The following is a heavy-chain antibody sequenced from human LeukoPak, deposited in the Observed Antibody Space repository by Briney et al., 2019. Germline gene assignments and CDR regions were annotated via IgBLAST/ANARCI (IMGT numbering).Heavy chain of an antibody. D-gene: IGHD3-10*01. CDR2: INHSGST. CDR3: ARHPYYGSGSYLY. J-gene: IGHJ4*02. CDR1: GYSISSGYY. Sequence: PSETLSLTCTVSGYSISSGYYWGWIRQPPGKGLEWIGEINHSGSTNYNPSLKSRVTISVDTSKNQFSLKLSSVTAADTAVYYCARHPYYGSGSYLYWGQGTLVTVSS. V-gene: IGHV4-38-2*02.